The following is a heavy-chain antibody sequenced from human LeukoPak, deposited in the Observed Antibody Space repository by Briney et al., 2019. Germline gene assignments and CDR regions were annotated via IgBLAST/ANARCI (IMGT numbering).Heavy chain of an antibody. CDR3: VRDGYCSGGGCLPYWYFDL. CDR1: GFTFSLYG. D-gene: IGHD2-15*01. J-gene: IGHJ2*01. V-gene: IGHV3-48*01. Sequence: AGGSLRLSCAASGFTFSLYGMNWVRQAPGKGLEWLSYISSSSSSSSSTIYYADSVKGRFTISRDNAKNSLYLQMNSLRAEDTAVYYCVRDGYCSGGGCLPYWYFDLWGRGALVTVSS. CDR2: ISSSSSSSSSTI.